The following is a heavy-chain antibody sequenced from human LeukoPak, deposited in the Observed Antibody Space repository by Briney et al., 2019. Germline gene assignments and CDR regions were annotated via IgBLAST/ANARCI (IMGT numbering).Heavy chain of an antibody. J-gene: IGHJ4*02. D-gene: IGHD5-18*01. Sequence: SETLSLTCTVSGGSISSSSYYWGWIRQPPGKGLEWIGSIYYSGSTYYNPSLKSRVTISVDTSKNQFSLKLSSVTAADTAVYYCARGGGYSYGTLDYWGQGTLVTVSS. CDR3: ARGGGYSYGTLDY. CDR2: IYYSGST. CDR1: GGSISSSSYY. V-gene: IGHV4-39*01.